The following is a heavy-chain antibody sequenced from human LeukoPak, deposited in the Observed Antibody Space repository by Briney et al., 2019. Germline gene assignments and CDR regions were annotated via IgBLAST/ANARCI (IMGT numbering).Heavy chain of an antibody. D-gene: IGHD5-24*01. CDR2: ISGGTSEI. V-gene: IGHV3-53*01. Sequence: PGGSLRLSCAASGFSVSTTYMSWVRQAPGKGLEWVSGISGGTSEIHYADSVKGRFTIFRDNSKNTLYLQMNSLRAEDTALYYCAKRIRDGYNTPIDFWGRGTLVTVSS. CDR3: AKRIRDGYNTPIDF. J-gene: IGHJ4*02. CDR1: GFSVSTTY.